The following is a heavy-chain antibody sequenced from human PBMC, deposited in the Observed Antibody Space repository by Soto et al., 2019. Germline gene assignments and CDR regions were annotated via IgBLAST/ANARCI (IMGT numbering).Heavy chain of an antibody. J-gene: IGHJ3*02. Sequence: SGGSRRHSCGASGFTFCRYCMNRVRQAPGKGLEWVSSISSSSSYIYYADSVKGRFTISRDNAKNSLYLQMNSLRAEDTAVYYCASGRDAFDIWGQGTMVTVSS. CDR2: ISSSSSYI. V-gene: IGHV3-21*01. CDR3: ASGRDAFDI. CDR1: GFTFCRYC.